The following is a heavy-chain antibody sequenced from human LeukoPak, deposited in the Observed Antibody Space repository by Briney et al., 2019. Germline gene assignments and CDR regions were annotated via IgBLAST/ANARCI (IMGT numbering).Heavy chain of an antibody. CDR3: ARGQYSSSWSRGFDC. V-gene: IGHV3-48*04. CDR1: GFTFISYS. J-gene: IGHJ4*02. Sequence: PGGSLRLSCAASGFTFISYSMNWVRQPPGKGLGWVSYSSSSSSTIYYADSVKGRFTISRDNAKNSLYLQMNSLRAEDTAVYYCARGQYSSSWSRGFDCWGQGTLVTVSS. CDR2: SSSSSSTI. D-gene: IGHD6-13*01.